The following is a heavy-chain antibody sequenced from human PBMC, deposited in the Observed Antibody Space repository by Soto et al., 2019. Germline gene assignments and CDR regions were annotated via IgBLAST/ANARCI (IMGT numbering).Heavy chain of an antibody. Sequence: ASVKVCCKDSGYTNTNNGFSWVRQAKKQGLEWMGWISGYNGNTKYAEKFQGRVTMTTDTSTSTAHMELRSLRSDDTAVYYCAREGQAPYYYYGMDVWGQGTAVTVSS. J-gene: IGHJ6*02. CDR1: GYTNTNNG. CDR2: ISGYNGNT. V-gene: IGHV1-18*01. CDR3: AREGQAPYYYYGMDV.